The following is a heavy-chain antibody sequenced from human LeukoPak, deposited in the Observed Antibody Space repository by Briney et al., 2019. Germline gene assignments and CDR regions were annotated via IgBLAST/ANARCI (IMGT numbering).Heavy chain of an antibody. V-gene: IGHV4-59*01. CDR3: ATGYSSTWYYFDY. Sequence: NPSQTLSPTCTLAAASISSYYRGWIRHPPGKGLEWIGYIYHSGSTNYNPSLKSRVTISVDTSKSQFSLKLSSVTAADTAVYYCATGYSSTWYYFDYWGQGTLVTVSS. CDR1: AASISSYY. CDR2: IYHSGST. D-gene: IGHD6-13*01. J-gene: IGHJ4*02.